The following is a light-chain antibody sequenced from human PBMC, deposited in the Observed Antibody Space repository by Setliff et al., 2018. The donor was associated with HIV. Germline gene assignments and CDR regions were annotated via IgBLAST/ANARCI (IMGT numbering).Light chain of an antibody. CDR1: SSDVGTYNL. CDR2: EVT. Sequence: QSALAQPASVSGSPGQSITISCTGTSSDVGTYNLVSWYQQHPGKAPKVVIYEVTKRPSGVSNRFSGSKSANTASLTISGLQAEDEADYYCCSYARSGTSPPVLFGGGTKVTVL. J-gene: IGLJ3*02. V-gene: IGLV2-23*02. CDR3: CSYARSGTSPPVL.